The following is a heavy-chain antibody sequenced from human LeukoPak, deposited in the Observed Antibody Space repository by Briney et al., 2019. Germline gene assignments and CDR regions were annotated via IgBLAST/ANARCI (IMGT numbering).Heavy chain of an antibody. V-gene: IGHV3-48*01. CDR3: RKVGTTNDGLDV. CDR2: ISSSSSTI. J-gene: IGHJ6*02. Sequence: GGSLRLSCVASGFTFSRYRMNWVRQAPGKGLEWVSYISSSSSTIYYADSVKGRFTISRDNSKNMVYLQMNSLRAEDTAVYYCRKVGTTNDGLDVWGQGTTVTVSS. D-gene: IGHD1-26*01. CDR1: GFTFSRYR.